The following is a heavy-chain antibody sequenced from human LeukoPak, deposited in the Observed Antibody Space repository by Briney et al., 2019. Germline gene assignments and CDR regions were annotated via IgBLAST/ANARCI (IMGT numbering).Heavy chain of an antibody. CDR1: GFWFSNYG. J-gene: IGHJ4*02. CDR2: ISGNGAET. Sequence: GGSLRLSCAASGFWFSNYGMNWVRQAPGKGLEWVSVISGNGAETYYADSVKGRFTVFRDNSKSTLYLRMNSLRADDTAVYYCAKRDWPYFFDYWGQGTPVTVSS. D-gene: IGHD3/OR15-3a*01. V-gene: IGHV3-23*01. CDR3: AKRDWPYFFDY.